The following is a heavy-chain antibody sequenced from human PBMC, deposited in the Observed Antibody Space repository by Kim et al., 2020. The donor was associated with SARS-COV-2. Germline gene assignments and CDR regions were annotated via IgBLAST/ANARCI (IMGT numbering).Heavy chain of an antibody. CDR2: IFYSGST. Sequence: SETLSPTCTVSGGSISSYYWSWIRQPPGKGLEWIGHIFYSGSTNYNPSLKSRVTISVDTSKNQLSLKLSSVTAADTAVYYCARGSTTPLNWFDPWGQGTLVTVSS. D-gene: IGHD4-17*01. CDR3: ARGSTTPLNWFDP. V-gene: IGHV4-59*13. J-gene: IGHJ5*02. CDR1: GGSISSYY.